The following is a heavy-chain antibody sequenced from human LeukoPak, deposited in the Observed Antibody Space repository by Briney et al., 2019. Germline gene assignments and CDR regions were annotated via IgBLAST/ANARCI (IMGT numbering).Heavy chain of an antibody. V-gene: IGHV4-59*01. CDR2: IYYSGST. J-gene: IGHJ6*03. CDR1: GGSISSYY. D-gene: IGHD5-12*01. CDR3: ARVDIVAIGGYYYYYMDV. Sequence: PSETLSLTCTVSGGSISSYYWSWIRQPPGKGLEWIGYIYYSGSTNYNPSLKSRVTISVDTSKNQFSLKLSSVTAADTTVYYCARVDIVAIGGYYYYYMDVWGKGTTVTVSS.